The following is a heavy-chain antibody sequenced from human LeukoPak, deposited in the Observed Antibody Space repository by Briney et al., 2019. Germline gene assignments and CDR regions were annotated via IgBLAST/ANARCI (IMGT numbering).Heavy chain of an antibody. CDR1: GFTFSSYG. CDR3: AKDGPIGAFDI. Sequence: GGSLRLSCAASGFTFSSYGMHWVRQAPGKGLEWVAVIWYDGSNKYYADSVKGRFTISRDNSKNSLYLQMNSLRTEDTALYYCAKDGPIGAFDIWGQGTMVTVSS. D-gene: IGHD2-21*01. CDR2: IWYDGSNK. V-gene: IGHV3-33*03. J-gene: IGHJ3*02.